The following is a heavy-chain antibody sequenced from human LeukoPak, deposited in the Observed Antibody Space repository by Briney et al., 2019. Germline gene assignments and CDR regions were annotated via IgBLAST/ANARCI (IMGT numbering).Heavy chain of an antibody. D-gene: IGHD1-14*01. CDR2: IRYDGSNK. J-gene: IGHJ4*02. CDR3: AKATGYLL. V-gene: IGHV3-30*02. CDR1: GFTFSNAW. Sequence: GSLRLSCAASGFTFSNAWMSWVRQAPGKGLEWVAFIRYDGSNKYYADSVKGRFTISRDNSENTLFLRMNSLRAEDTAVYYCAKATGYLLWGQGTLVIVSS.